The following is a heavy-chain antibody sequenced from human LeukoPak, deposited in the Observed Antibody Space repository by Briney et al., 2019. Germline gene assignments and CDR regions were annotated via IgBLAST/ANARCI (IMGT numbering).Heavy chain of an antibody. J-gene: IGHJ6*02. V-gene: IGHV1-18*01. Sequence: GASVKVSCKASGYTFTSYGISWVRQAPGQGLEWMGWISAYNGNINYAQKLQGRVTMTTDTSTSTAYMELRSLRSDDTAVYYCARFDIVVVPAARYYYGMDVWGQGTTVTVSS. D-gene: IGHD2-2*01. CDR2: ISAYNGNI. CDR1: GYTFTSYG. CDR3: ARFDIVVVPAARYYYGMDV.